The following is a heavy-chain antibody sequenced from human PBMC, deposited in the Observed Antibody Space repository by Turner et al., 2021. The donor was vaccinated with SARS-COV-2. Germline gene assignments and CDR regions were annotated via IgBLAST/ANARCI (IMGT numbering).Heavy chain of an antibody. J-gene: IGHJ6*02. CDR1: GFTFRDYF. Sequence: QVQLVESGGGLVKPGGSLRRSCAASGFTFRDYFLSWLRQAPGKGLEWVSYISSSTIYTNYADSVKGRFTISRDNAKNSLYLQMNSLRAEDTAVYYCARPKFPYYYYGMDVWGQGTTVTVSS. V-gene: IGHV3-11*06. CDR3: ARPKFPYYYYGMDV. D-gene: IGHD2-21*01. CDR2: ISSSTIYT.